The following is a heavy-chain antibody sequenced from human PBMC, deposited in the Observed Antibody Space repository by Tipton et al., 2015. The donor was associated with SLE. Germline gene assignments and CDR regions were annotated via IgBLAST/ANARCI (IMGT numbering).Heavy chain of an antibody. CDR2: ISYDGSVE. J-gene: IGHJ6*02. Sequence: SLRLSCAASGFPSSEYSMHWARQPPGKGLEWVAVISYDGSVEYYADSVKGRFSVSRDNSKNTLYLQLNSLRTEDTGVYYCARCGKGYNEDSFGVDVWGQGTTVTVSS. V-gene: IGHV3-30*04. D-gene: IGHD5-24*01. CDR1: GFPSSEYS. CDR3: ARCGKGYNEDSFGVDV.